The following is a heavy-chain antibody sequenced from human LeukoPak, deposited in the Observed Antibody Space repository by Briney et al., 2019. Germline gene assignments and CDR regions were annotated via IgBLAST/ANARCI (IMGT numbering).Heavy chain of an antibody. D-gene: IGHD3-22*01. CDR2: IKQDGSEK. J-gene: IGHJ3*02. Sequence: PGGSLRLSCAASGFTFSSYWMRWVRQAPGKGMEWVANIKQDGSEKYYVDSVKGRFTISRDNAKNSLYLQMNSLRAEDTAVYYCASGDSSGYYPDAFDIWGQGTMVTVSS. V-gene: IGHV3-7*01. CDR1: GFTFSSYW. CDR3: ASGDSSGYYPDAFDI.